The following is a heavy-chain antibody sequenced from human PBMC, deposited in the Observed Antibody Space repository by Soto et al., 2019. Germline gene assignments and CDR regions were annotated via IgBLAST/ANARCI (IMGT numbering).Heavy chain of an antibody. V-gene: IGHV1-18*01. Sequence: ASVKVSCKASGYTFTNFGISWVRQAPGQGLEWMGLISAYNGNTNYAQKFQGRVTITADKSTGTAYMELNRLRSEDTAVYYCVRDSPIGSTFSGYDGIDYWGQGTLVTVSS. CDR3: VRDSPIGSTFSGYDGIDY. CDR1: GYTFTNFG. J-gene: IGHJ4*02. CDR2: ISAYNGNT. D-gene: IGHD5-12*01.